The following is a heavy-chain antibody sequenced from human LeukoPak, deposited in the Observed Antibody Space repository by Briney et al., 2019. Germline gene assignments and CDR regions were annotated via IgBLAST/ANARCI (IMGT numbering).Heavy chain of an antibody. Sequence: GGSLRLSCAASGFTFSSYSMNWVRQAPGKGLEWAASISSGSSYIYYADSVKGRFTISRDNAKNSLYLQMNSLRAGDTALYYCAKDITPTSGWPHYYYGMDVWGQGTTVTVSS. D-gene: IGHD6-19*01. CDR1: GFTFSSYS. V-gene: IGHV3-21*04. CDR2: ISSGSSYI. CDR3: AKDITPTSGWPHYYYGMDV. J-gene: IGHJ6*02.